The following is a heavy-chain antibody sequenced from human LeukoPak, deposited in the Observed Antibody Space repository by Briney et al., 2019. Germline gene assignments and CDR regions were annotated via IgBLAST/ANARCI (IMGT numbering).Heavy chain of an antibody. J-gene: IGHJ4*02. CDR3: AKHRRVATIRAPFDY. V-gene: IGHV3-30*02. CDR1: GFTFSSYG. D-gene: IGHD5-12*01. Sequence: PGGSLRLSCAASGFTFSSYGMHWVRQAPGKGLEWVAFIRYDGSNKYYADSVKGRFTISRDNSKNTLYLQMNSLTAEDTAVYYCAKHRRVATIRAPFDYWGQGTLVTVSS. CDR2: IRYDGSNK.